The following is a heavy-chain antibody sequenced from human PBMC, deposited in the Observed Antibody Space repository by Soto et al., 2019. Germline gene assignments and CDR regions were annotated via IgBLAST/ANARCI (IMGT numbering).Heavy chain of an antibody. V-gene: IGHV6-1*01. Sequence: SQTLSLTCAISGDSVSSNSAAWNWIRQSPSRDLEWLGRTYYRSKWYNDYAVSVKSRITINPDTSKNQFSLQLNSVTPEDTAVYYCARVGPYSWRYYYNYDLDFWAQGTTVTVSS. CDR3: ARVGPYSWRYYYNYDLDF. J-gene: IGHJ6*02. CDR2: TYYRSKWYN. D-gene: IGHD1-20*01. CDR1: GDSVSSNSAA.